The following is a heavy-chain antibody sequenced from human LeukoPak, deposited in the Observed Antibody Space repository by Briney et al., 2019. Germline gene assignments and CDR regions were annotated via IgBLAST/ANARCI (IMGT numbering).Heavy chain of an antibody. CDR2: ITGNAGNT. D-gene: IGHD6-13*01. V-gene: IGHV3-23*01. J-gene: IGHJ4*02. CDR3: AKDASWSLDY. CDR1: GFTFSSYA. Sequence: PGGSLRLSCAASGFTFSSYAMSWVRQAPGKGLEWVSTITGNAGNTYYADSVKGRFTASRDNSRNTLYLQMNSLRAEDTAVYYCAKDASWSLDYWGQGTLVTVSP.